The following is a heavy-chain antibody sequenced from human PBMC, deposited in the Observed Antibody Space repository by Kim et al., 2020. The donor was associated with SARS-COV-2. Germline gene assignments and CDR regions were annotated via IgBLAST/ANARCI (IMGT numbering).Heavy chain of an antibody. CDR3: ASDYGSGSYRHLFDY. V-gene: IGHV4-39*01. J-gene: IGHJ4*02. D-gene: IGHD3-10*01. Sequence: SETLSLTCTVSGGSISSSSYYWGWIRQPPGKGLEWIGSIYYSGSTYYNPSLKSRVTISVDTSKNQFSLKLSSVTAADTAVYYCASDYGSGSYRHLFDYWGQGTLVTVSS. CDR2: IYYSGST. CDR1: GGSISSSSYY.